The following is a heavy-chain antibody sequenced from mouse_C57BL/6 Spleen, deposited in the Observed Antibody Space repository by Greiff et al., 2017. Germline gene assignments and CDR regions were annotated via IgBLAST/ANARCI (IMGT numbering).Heavy chain of an antibody. CDR1: GYSITSGYD. CDR2: ISYSGST. D-gene: IGHD2-1*01. CDR3: ARDQDGNGAMDY. V-gene: IGHV3-1*01. J-gene: IGHJ4*01. Sequence: EVKLMESGPGMVKPSQSLSLTCTVTGYSITSGYDWHWIRHFPGNKLEWMGYISYSGSTNYNPSLKSRISITHDPSKNHFFLKLNSVTTEDTATYYCARDQDGNGAMDYWGQGTSVTVSS.